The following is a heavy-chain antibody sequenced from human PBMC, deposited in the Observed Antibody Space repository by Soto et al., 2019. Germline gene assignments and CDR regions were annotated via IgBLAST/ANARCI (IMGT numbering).Heavy chain of an antibody. V-gene: IGHV3-23*01. CDR1: GFSFGSYA. D-gene: IGHD3-3*01. J-gene: IGHJ4*02. CDR2: ISGSDGKT. CDR3: ARWSYLDY. Sequence: PGGSLRLSCAASGFSFGSYALSWVRQAPGKGLEWVSTISGSDGKTFYADSVKGRFSISRDASQNTLYLQMNSLRADDTAIYYCARWSYLDYWGQRTRVTVSS.